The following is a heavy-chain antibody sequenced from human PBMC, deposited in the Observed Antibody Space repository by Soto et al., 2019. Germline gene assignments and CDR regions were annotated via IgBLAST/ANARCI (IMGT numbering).Heavy chain of an antibody. V-gene: IGHV3-33*01. CDR1: GFTFSSYG. CDR3: AREDIVVVPAAIGVDY. Sequence: GGSLRLSCAASGFTFSSYGMHWVRQAPGKGLEWVAVIWYDGSNKYYADSVKGRFTISRDNSNNTLYLQMNSLRAEDTAVYYCAREDIVVVPAAIGVDYWGQGTLVTVSS. CDR2: IWYDGSNK. J-gene: IGHJ4*02. D-gene: IGHD2-2*01.